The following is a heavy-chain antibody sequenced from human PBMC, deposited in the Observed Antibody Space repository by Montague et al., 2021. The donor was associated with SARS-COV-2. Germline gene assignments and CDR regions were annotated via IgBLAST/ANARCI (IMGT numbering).Heavy chain of an antibody. CDR2: IYYSGST. J-gene: IGHJ6*02. V-gene: IGHV4-39*07. Sequence: SETLSLTCTVSGDSIRSSSYYWGWIRQPPGKGLECIGSIYYSGSTYYNPSLKSRVTISVDTSKNHFSLKLSSVTAADTAVYYCARDSMVRASKPSGSTYYYYYGMDVWGQGTTVTVSS. CDR3: ARDSMVRASKPSGSTYYYYYGMDV. D-gene: IGHD3-10*01. CDR1: GDSIRSSSYY.